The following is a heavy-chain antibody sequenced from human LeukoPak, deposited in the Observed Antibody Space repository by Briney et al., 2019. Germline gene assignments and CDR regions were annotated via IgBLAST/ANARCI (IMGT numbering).Heavy chain of an antibody. V-gene: IGHV3-48*04. CDR3: AGDYGDYERYFDY. Sequence: GGSLRLSCAASGFTFSTYSMNWVRQAPGKGLEWVSYISSSGSTIYYADSVKGRFTISRDNAKNSLYLQMNSLGAEDTAVYYCAGDYGDYERYFDYWGQGTLVTVSS. CDR2: ISSSGSTI. D-gene: IGHD4-17*01. J-gene: IGHJ4*02. CDR1: GFTFSTYS.